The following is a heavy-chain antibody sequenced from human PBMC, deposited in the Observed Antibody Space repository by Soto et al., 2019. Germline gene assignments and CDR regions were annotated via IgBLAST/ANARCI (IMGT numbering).Heavy chain of an antibody. J-gene: IGHJ6*02. Sequence: QVQLVESGGGLVKPGGSLRLSCAASGFTFSDYYMSWIRQAPGKGLEWVSYISSSSSYTNYADSVKGRFTISRDNAKNSLYLQMNSRSAEDTAVYYCARDLGVAYYDLWSAPTAYYYGMDVWGQGTTVTVSS. V-gene: IGHV3-11*06. CDR2: ISSSSSYT. CDR1: GFTFSDYY. D-gene: IGHD3-3*01. CDR3: ARDLGVAYYDLWSAPTAYYYGMDV.